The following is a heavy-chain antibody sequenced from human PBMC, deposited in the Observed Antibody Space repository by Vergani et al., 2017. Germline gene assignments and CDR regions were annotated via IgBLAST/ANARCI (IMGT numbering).Heavy chain of an antibody. D-gene: IGHD2-8*01. Sequence: EVQLVESGGGLVQPGGSLRLSCAASGFTFSNHYMDWVRQAPGKGLEWVAFIGSSGPYINYADSVKGRFIISRDNTNNSLFLQLRSLRAEDAAVYYCARDCTSGGCPDNYGMDVWGQGATVTVSS. CDR3: ARDCTSGGCPDNYGMDV. CDR1: GFTFSNHY. J-gene: IGHJ6*02. CDR2: IGSSGPYI. V-gene: IGHV3-21*06.